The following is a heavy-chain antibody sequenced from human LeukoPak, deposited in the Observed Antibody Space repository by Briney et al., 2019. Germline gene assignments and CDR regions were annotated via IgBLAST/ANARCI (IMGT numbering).Heavy chain of an antibody. CDR2: ISAYNGNT. Sequence: ASVKVSCKASGYTFTSYGISWVRQAPGQGLEWMGWISAYNGNTNYAQKLQGRVTMTTDTSTSTAYMELRSLRSDDTAVYYCARDQSGRSDYGDYGYYYYGMDVWGQGTTVAVSS. CDR1: GYTFTSYG. J-gene: IGHJ6*02. V-gene: IGHV1-18*01. CDR3: ARDQSGRSDYGDYGYYYYGMDV. D-gene: IGHD4-17*01.